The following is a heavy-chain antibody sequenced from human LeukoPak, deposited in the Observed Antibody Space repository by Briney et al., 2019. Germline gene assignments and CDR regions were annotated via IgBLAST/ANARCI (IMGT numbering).Heavy chain of an antibody. CDR1: GGSFSGYY. V-gene: IGHV4-34*01. Sequence: KTSETLSLTCAVYGGSFSGYYWSWIRQPPGKGLEWIGEINHSGSTNYNPSLKSRVTISVDTSKNQFSLKLSSVTAADTAVYYCARSLHRQLVYYYYYGMDVWGQGTTVTVSS. CDR2: INHSGST. CDR3: ARSLHRQLVYYYYYGMDV. J-gene: IGHJ6*02. D-gene: IGHD6-13*01.